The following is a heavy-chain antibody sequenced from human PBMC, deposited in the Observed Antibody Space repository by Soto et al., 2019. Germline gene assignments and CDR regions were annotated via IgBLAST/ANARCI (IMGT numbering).Heavy chain of an antibody. D-gene: IGHD3-3*01. J-gene: IGHJ6*03. Sequence: EVQLVESGGGLVQPGGSLRLSCAASGFTVSSNYMSWVRQAPGKGLEWVSVIYSGGSTYYADSVKGRFTISRHNSKNTLYLQMNSLRAEDTAVYYCARVALDGYYHYYYMDVWGKGTTVTVSS. CDR3: ARVALDGYYHYYYMDV. CDR1: GFTVSSNY. V-gene: IGHV3-53*04. CDR2: IYSGGST.